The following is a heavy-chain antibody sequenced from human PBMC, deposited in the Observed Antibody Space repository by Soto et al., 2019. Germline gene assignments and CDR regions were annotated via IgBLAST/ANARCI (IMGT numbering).Heavy chain of an antibody. J-gene: IGHJ6*02. Sequence: GGPLRPSCAASGFTLSDHFMSWIRLALGKGLEWVSYISSSGGLIYYADSVKGRFTISRDNARKSLYLQMRRLRAEDSAVYYCARDRYDFCISSNHYGLDVCGQGT. D-gene: IGHD3-3*01. V-gene: IGHV3-11*01. CDR2: ISSSGGLI. CDR3: ARDRYDFCISSNHYGLDV. CDR1: GFTLSDHF.